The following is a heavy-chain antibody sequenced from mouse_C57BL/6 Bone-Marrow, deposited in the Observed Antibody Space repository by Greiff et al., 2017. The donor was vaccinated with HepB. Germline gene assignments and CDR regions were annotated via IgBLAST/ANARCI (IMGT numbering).Heavy chain of an antibody. J-gene: IGHJ3*01. Sequence: VHVKQSGPELVKPGASVKISCKASGYSFTGYYMNWVKQSPEKSLEWIGEINPSTGGTTYNQKFKAKATLTVDKSSSTAYMQLKSLTSEDSAVYYCARILLRSFAYWGQGTLVTVSA. CDR3: ARILLRSFAY. D-gene: IGHD1-1*01. CDR1: GYSFTGYY. V-gene: IGHV1-42*01. CDR2: INPSTGGT.